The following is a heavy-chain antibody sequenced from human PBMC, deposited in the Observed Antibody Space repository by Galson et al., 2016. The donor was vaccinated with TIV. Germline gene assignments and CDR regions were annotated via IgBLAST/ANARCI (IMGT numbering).Heavy chain of an antibody. CDR3: ASVAWFPGLSLDN. CDR2: FDPEQHKK. Sequence: SVKFSCKVSGDSLSDLSMHWVRQAPGKGLEWMGGFDPEQHKKIYAQKLQGRVTLTEDTSTDTAFLELSSLSFEDTAVYYCASVAWFPGLSLDNWGQGTLVIVSS. V-gene: IGHV1-24*01. CDR1: GDSLSDLS. J-gene: IGHJ4*02. D-gene: IGHD2/OR15-2a*01.